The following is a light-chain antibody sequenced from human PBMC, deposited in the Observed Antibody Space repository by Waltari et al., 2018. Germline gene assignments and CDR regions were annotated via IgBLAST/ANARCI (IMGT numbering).Light chain of an antibody. CDR2: GAS. J-gene: IGKJ3*01. Sequence: DIQMTQSPSSLSASAGNTVPITCRASQGISTYLNWYQQKPGKAPKRLIYGASTLESGVPSRFSGSGSGTDFTLTISSLQPEDFATYYCLQYNSYPFTFGPGTKLDIK. V-gene: IGKV1-17*01. CDR3: LQYNSYPFT. CDR1: QGISTY.